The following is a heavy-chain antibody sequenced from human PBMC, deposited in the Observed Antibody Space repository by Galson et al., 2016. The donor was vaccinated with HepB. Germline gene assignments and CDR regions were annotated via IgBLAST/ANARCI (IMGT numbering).Heavy chain of an antibody. D-gene: IGHD6-19*01. J-gene: IGHJ1*01. CDR1: GFTVSSNY. CDR3: ARSSGWYGYFQR. Sequence: SLRLSCAASGFTVSSNYMSWVRQAPGKGLEWVSVIYSAGGTFYADSVKGRFSISRDNSKNTVYLQMNSLRAEDTAVYYCARSSGWYGYFQRWGQGTLVTVSS. CDR2: IYSAGGT. V-gene: IGHV3-53*01.